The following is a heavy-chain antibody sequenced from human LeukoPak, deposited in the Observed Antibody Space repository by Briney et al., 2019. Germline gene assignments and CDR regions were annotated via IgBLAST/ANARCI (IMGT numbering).Heavy chain of an antibody. CDR2: IYYTGDT. V-gene: IGHV4-59*01. Sequence: SETLSLTCRVSRGPISHNYWNGIRWAPGKGREWIGYIYYTGDTNYNPSLKSRVTISVDTSKNQFSLKLSSVTAADTAVYYCARSYDFWSGYQHDAFDIWGQGTMVTVSS. D-gene: IGHD3-3*01. CDR3: ARSYDFWSGYQHDAFDI. CDR1: RGPISHNY. J-gene: IGHJ3*02.